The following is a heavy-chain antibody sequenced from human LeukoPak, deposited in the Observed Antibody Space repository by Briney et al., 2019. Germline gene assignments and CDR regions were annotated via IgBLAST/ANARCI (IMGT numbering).Heavy chain of an antibody. CDR3: ARVTYYYDPSSYYYESCYFDY. Sequence: GGSLRLSYAASGFTFSNSWMGWVRQAPGKGLEWVANIKADGSDKLYVDSMKGRFTISRDNANNSLFLQMNSLRAEDTAVYYCARVTYYYDPSSYYYESCYFDYWGQGTLVTVSS. J-gene: IGHJ4*02. V-gene: IGHV3-7*01. CDR2: IKADGSDK. D-gene: IGHD3-22*01. CDR1: GFTFSNSW.